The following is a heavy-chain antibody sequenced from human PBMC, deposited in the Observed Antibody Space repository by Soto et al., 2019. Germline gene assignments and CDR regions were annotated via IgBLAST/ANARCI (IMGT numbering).Heavy chain of an antibody. J-gene: IGHJ4*02. CDR1: GFTFSSYD. CDR2: IRNDGSNK. V-gene: IGHV3-33*01. CDR3: ARSIANRVGFDY. Sequence: QVQLVESGGGVVQPGRSLRLSCAASGFTFSSYDMHWVRQAPGKGLEWVAVIRNDGSNKYYADSVKGRFTISRDNSKNTLYLQMNSLRAEDTAVYYCARSIANRVGFDYWGQGTLVTASS. D-gene: IGHD1-26*01.